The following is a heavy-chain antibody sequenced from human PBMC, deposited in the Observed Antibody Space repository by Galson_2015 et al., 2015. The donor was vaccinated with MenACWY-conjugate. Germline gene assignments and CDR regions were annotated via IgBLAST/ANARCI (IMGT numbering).Heavy chain of an antibody. D-gene: IGHD2-21*01. CDR3: AKYFPIPNKTDAFDG. V-gene: IGHV3-23*01. Sequence: SLRLSCAASGFIFSNYAMTWVRQAPGQGLEWVSCISGSGGSTYYADSVQGRFTISRDNSKNTMYMQVNSLRAEDTAVYYCAKYFPIPNKTDAFDGWGQGTLGSVTS. CDR2: ISGSGGST. J-gene: IGHJ3*01. CDR1: GFIFSNYA.